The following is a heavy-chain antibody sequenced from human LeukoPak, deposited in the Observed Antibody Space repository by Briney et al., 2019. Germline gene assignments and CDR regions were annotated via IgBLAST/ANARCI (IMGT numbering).Heavy chain of an antibody. D-gene: IGHD6-6*01. CDR2: IYYSGST. CDR1: VGSISSYY. CDR3: ARESIADYYFDY. Sequence: SETLSLTCTVSVGSISSYYWSWIPQPPGKGLEWIGYIYYSGSTNYNPSLKSRVTISVDTSKNQFSLNLSSVTAADTAVYYCARESIADYYFDYWGQGTLVTVSS. J-gene: IGHJ4*02. V-gene: IGHV4-59*01.